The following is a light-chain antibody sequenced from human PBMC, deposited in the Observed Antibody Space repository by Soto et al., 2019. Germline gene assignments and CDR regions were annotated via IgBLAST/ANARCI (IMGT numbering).Light chain of an antibody. J-gene: IGLJ3*02. V-gene: IGLV2-8*01. CDR3: SSYAGSSSLV. CDR1: SSDVGGYNS. Sequence: QSALTQPPSASGSPGQSVTISCTGTSSDVGGYNSVSWYQHHPGKAPKLMISEVTKRPSGVPDRFSGSKSGNTASLTVSGLQAEDEAEYYCSSYAGSSSLVFGGGTKLTVL. CDR2: EVT.